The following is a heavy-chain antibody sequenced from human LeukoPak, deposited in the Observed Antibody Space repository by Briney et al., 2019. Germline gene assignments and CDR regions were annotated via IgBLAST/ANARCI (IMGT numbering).Heavy chain of an antibody. J-gene: IGHJ6*02. Sequence: ASVKVSCKASGYTFTSYDINWVRQATGQGLEWMGWMNPNSGNTGYAQKFQGRVTMTRNTSISTAYMELSSLRSEDTAVYYCARGFNRRYYYYCGMDVWGQGTTVTVSS. CDR1: GYTFTSYD. CDR2: MNPNSGNT. V-gene: IGHV1-8*01. CDR3: ARGFNRRYYYYCGMDV. D-gene: IGHD2/OR15-2a*01.